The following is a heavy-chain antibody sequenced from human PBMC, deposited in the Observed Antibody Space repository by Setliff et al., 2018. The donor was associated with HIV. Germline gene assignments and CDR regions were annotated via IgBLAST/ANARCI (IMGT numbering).Heavy chain of an antibody. D-gene: IGHD3-22*01. CDR1: GGSISSGSYY. Sequence: SETLSLTCTVSGGSISSGSYYWSWIRQPAGKGLEWIGRIYASGSTNYNPFLKSRVTTSVDTSKNQFSLKLGSVTAADTAMYYCARATYYYDSSCYYYKSYYFDYWGQGTLVTVSS. V-gene: IGHV4-61*02. J-gene: IGHJ4*02. CDR2: IYASGST. CDR3: ARATYYYDSSCYYYKSYYFDY.